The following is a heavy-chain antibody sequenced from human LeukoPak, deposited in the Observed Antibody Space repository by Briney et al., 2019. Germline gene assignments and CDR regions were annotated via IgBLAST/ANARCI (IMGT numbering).Heavy chain of an antibody. J-gene: IGHJ4*02. V-gene: IGHV3-21*01. Sequence: GGSLRLSCAASGFNFSLYGMSWVRQAPGKGLEWVSSISSGSGYIYYADSLKGRFTISRDNARNSLYLRMSSLRAEDTAVYYCARDAYCAGDCPQTLDYWGQGTLVTVSS. D-gene: IGHD2-21*02. CDR1: GFNFSLYG. CDR2: ISSGSGYI. CDR3: ARDAYCAGDCPQTLDY.